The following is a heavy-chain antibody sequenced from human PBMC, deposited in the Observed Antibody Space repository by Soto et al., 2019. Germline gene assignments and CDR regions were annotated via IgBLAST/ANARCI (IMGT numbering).Heavy chain of an antibody. D-gene: IGHD2-2*01. CDR3: ARRNCSSTSCDLDY. J-gene: IGHJ4*02. CDR1: GGSISSGDYY. V-gene: IGHV4-30-4*01. CDR2: IYYSGST. Sequence: SETLSLTCTVSGGSISSGDYYWSWIRQPPGKGLEWIGYIYYSGSTYYNPSLKSRVTISVDTSKNQFSLKLSSVTAADTAVYYCARRNCSSTSCDLDYWGQGTLVTVSS.